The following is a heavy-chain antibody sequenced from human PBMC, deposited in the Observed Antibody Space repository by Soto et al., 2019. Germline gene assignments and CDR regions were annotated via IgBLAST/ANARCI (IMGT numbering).Heavy chain of an antibody. V-gene: IGHV4-4*07. D-gene: IGHD2-15*01. CDR2: IYTSGST. CDR3: ARGMCAAAPLYYYYGMDV. J-gene: IGHJ6*02. Sequence: PSETLSLTCTVYGGSISSYYWSWIRQPAGKGLEWIGRIYTSGSTNYNPSLKSRVTMSVDTSKNQFSLKLSSVTAADTAVYYCARGMCAAAPLYYYYGMDVWGQGTTVTVSS. CDR1: GGSISSYY.